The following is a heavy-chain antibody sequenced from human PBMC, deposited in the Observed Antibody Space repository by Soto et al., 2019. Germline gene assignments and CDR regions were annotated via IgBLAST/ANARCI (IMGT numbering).Heavy chain of an antibody. V-gene: IGHV4-59*01. CDR1: GGSISSYY. CDR2: IYYSGST. D-gene: IGHD6-13*01. CDR3: AREGYSSSWYVRDAFDI. J-gene: IGHJ3*02. Sequence: TSETLSLTCTVSGGSISSYYWSWIRQPPGKGLEWIGSIYYSGSTNYNPSLKSRVTISVDTSKNQFSLKLSSVTAADTAVYYCAREGYSSSWYVRDAFDIWGQGTMVTVSS.